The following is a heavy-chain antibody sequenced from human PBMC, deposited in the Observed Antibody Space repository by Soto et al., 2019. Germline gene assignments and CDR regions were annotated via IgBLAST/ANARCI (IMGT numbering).Heavy chain of an antibody. CDR2: ISSNSSYI. Sequence: EVQLVESGGGLVKPGGSLRLSCAASGLTFSSYSMNWVRQAPGKGLEWVSSISSNSSYIYYSDSVKGRFTISRDNAKNALYRQMNRLRAEDTAVYYWARDRELGSYDSLDYWGQGTLVTVSS. J-gene: IGHJ4*02. D-gene: IGHD5-12*01. CDR1: GLTFSSYS. CDR3: ARDRELGSYDSLDY. V-gene: IGHV3-21*01.